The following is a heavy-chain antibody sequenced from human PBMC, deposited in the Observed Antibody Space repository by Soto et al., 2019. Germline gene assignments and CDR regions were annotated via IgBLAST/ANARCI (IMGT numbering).Heavy chain of an antibody. D-gene: IGHD2-2*01. Sequence: GSLRLSCAASGFTFSRYGMNWLRQAPGKGLEWVASISSSTSYVYYADSVKGRFSTSRDNAKNILYLEMYALRSEDTAVYYCARDPSEGRVGNWFESWGQGTLVTVSS. CDR2: ISSSTSYV. CDR1: GFTFSRYG. V-gene: IGHV3-21*06. CDR3: ARDPSEGRVGNWFES. J-gene: IGHJ5*01.